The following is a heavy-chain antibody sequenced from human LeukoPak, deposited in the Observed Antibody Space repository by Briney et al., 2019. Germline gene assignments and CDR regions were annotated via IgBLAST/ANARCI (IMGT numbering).Heavy chain of an antibody. Sequence: SETLSLTCTVSGGSISSYYWSWIRQPPGKGLEWIGYISYIGSTNYNPSLKSRITISIDTSKNQFSLKLSSVTAADTAVYYCARDLVTVTKGFDIWGQGTMVSVSS. V-gene: IGHV4-59*01. CDR2: ISYIGST. J-gene: IGHJ3*02. D-gene: IGHD4-17*01. CDR3: ARDLVTVTKGFDI. CDR1: GGSISSYY.